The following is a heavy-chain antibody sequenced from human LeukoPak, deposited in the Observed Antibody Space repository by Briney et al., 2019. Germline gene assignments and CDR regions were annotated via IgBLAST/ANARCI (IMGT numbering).Heavy chain of an antibody. D-gene: IGHD3-22*01. CDR1: GYTFTGYY. CDR2: INPNSGGT. J-gene: IGHJ4*02. V-gene: IGHV1-2*06. Sequence: ASVKVSCKASGYTFTGYYMHWVRQAPGQGLEWMGRINPNSGGTNYAQKFQSRVTMTRDTSISTAYMELSRLRSDDTAVYYCAREDSSGYFPFDYWGQGTLVTASS. CDR3: AREDSSGYFPFDY.